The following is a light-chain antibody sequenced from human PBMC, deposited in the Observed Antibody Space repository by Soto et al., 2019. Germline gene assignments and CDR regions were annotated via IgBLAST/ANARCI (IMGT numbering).Light chain of an antibody. CDR3: HQRSNWPWT. CDR1: QTVGRY. Sequence: ERVLTQSPATLSLSPGERATLSCSASQTVGRYLAWYQQKPGQAPRLLIYDASDRAIGIPPRFSGSGYGTDFTLTTSSLEPEDFAIYFCHQRSNWPWTFGQGTKVDIK. V-gene: IGKV3-11*01. J-gene: IGKJ1*01. CDR2: DAS.